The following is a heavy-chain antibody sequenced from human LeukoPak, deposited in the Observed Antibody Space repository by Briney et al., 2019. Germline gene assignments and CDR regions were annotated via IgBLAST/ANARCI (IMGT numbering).Heavy chain of an antibody. J-gene: IGHJ5*02. D-gene: IGHD1-26*01. CDR3: ARDRSTGSYDWFDP. V-gene: IGHV4-59*01. Sequence: SETLSLTCTVSAGSISSYYWSWIRQPPGKGLEWIGYINYSGSTNYNPSLKNRVTISIDTSKNQFSLKLNSVTAADTAVYYCARDRSTGSYDWFDPWGQGTLVTASS. CDR2: INYSGST. CDR1: AGSISSYY.